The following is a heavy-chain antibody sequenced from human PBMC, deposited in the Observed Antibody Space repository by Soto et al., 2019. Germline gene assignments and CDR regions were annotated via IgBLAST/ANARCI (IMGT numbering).Heavy chain of an antibody. V-gene: IGHV3-53*01. CDR1: GFTVSSHY. Sequence: EVQLVESGGGLIQPGGSLRLSCAASGFTVSSHYMSWVRQAPGKGLEWGSVISSGGSTYYADSVKGRFTISRDKSNNTLYLQMNSLRAEDTDLYYCARGRTLDYGDYFDYWCQGTLVTVSS. J-gene: IGHJ4*02. D-gene: IGHD4-17*01. CDR2: ISSGGST. CDR3: ARGRTLDYGDYFDY.